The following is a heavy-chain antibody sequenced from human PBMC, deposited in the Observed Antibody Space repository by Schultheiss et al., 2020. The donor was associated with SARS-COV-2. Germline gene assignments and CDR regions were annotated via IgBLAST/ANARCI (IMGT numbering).Heavy chain of an antibody. V-gene: IGHV3-23*01. Sequence: GESLKISCAASQFTFSDYGMYWVRQAPGKGLEWVSTLSNSGAVTYYAPSVKGRFTISRDNSESTLYLYLNNLRAEDTAVYYCVKGEVVAATSIDFDYWGQGTLVTVSS. CDR1: QFTFSDYG. CDR3: VKGEVVAATSIDFDY. J-gene: IGHJ4*02. CDR2: LSNSGAVT. D-gene: IGHD2-15*01.